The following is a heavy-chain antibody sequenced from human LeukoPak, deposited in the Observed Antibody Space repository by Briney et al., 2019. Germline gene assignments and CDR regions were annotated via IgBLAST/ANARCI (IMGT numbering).Heavy chain of an antibody. D-gene: IGHD6-6*01. Sequence: GGSLRLSCTASGFTFSDYWMTWVRQAPGKGPEWVANIKQDGSQRYYVDSVRGRFTISRDNAKNSLFMQMNGLRAEDTAVYYCARRGGSSSRRSPIDYWGQGTLVTVSS. CDR3: ARRGGSSSRRSPIDY. CDR2: IKQDGSQR. V-gene: IGHV3-7*01. CDR1: GFTFSDYW. J-gene: IGHJ4*02.